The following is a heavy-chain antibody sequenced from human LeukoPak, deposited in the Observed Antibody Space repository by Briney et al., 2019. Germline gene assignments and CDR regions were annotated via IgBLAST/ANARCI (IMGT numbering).Heavy chain of an antibody. D-gene: IGHD1-26*01. Sequence: SQTLSLTCAISGDSVSSNSAAWNWIRQSPSRGLEWLGRTYYRSKWYNDYAVSVKSRITINPDTSKNQSSLQLNSVTPEDTAVYYCARDRPLGWEPERYYYYYGMDVWGQGTTVTVSS. V-gene: IGHV6-1*01. CDR3: ARDRPLGWEPERYYYYYGMDV. CDR2: TYYRSKWYN. J-gene: IGHJ6*02. CDR1: GDSVSSNSAA.